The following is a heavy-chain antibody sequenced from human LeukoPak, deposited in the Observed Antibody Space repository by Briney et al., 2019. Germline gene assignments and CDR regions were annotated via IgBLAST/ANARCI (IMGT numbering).Heavy chain of an antibody. V-gene: IGHV3-73*01. J-gene: IGHJ4*02. CDR3: ITRYQLGGNYYEY. Sequence: SGGSLRLSCAASGFTFGGSAMHWVRQASGKGLEWVGRIRSKANNYATAYAASVKGRFTISRDDSKNTAYLQMNSPKTEDTAVYYCITRYQLGGNYYEYWGQGTLVTVSS. D-gene: IGHD1-26*01. CDR1: GFTFGGSA. CDR2: IRSKANNYAT.